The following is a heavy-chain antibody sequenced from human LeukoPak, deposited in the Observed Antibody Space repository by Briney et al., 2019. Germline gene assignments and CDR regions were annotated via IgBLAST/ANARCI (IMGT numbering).Heavy chain of an antibody. Sequence: PGGSPRLSCAASGFSFNTYAMSWVRQAPGKGLEWVSAIRNTGGSTYYADSVKGRFTISRDKSKNTLSLQMNSLRAEDTAVYYCAQQVGYCSSGSCYFTYWGQGTLVTVSS. CDR2: IRNTGGST. V-gene: IGHV3-23*01. J-gene: IGHJ1*01. D-gene: IGHD2-15*01. CDR3: AQQVGYCSSGSCYFTY. CDR1: GFSFNTYA.